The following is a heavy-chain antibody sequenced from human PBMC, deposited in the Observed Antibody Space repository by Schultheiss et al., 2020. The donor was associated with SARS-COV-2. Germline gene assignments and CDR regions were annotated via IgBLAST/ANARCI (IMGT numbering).Heavy chain of an antibody. D-gene: IGHD3-10*01. J-gene: IGHJ4*02. CDR1: GGTFSSYA. CDR2: IIPIFGTA. Sequence: KISCKASGGTFSSYAISWVRQAPGQGLEWMGGIIPIFGTANYAQKFQGRVTITADESTSTAYMELSSLRSEDTAVYYCARDLPDLSFGLYYFDNWGQGTLVTVSS. V-gene: IGHV1-69*01. CDR3: ARDLPDLSFGLYYFDN.